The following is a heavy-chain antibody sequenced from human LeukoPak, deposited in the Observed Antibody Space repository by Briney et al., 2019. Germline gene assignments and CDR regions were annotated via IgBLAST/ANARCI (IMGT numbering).Heavy chain of an antibody. V-gene: IGHV3-23*01. J-gene: IGHJ4*02. CDR1: GFTFSSYA. CDR2: ISGSGGST. D-gene: IGHD6-6*01. CDR3: AVYSSSFYFDY. Sequence: GGSLRLSCAASGFTFSSYAMSWFRQAPGKGLEWVSAISGSGGSTYYADSVKGRFTISRDNSKNTLYLQMNSLRAEDTAVYYCAVYSSSFYFDYWGQGTLVTVSS.